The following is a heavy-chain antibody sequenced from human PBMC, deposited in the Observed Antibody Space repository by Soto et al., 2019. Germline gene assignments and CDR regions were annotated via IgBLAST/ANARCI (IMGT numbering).Heavy chain of an antibody. CDR1: GFTFSSYG. Sequence: QVQLVESGGGVVQPGRSLRLSCAASGFTFSSYGMHWVRQAPGKGLEWVAVISYDGSNKYYADSVKGRFTISRDNSKNTLYLQMNSRRAEDTAVYYCAKDQGITGPKVRGMDVWGQGTTVTVSS. V-gene: IGHV3-30*18. CDR3: AKDQGITGPKVRGMDV. CDR2: ISYDGSNK. J-gene: IGHJ6*02. D-gene: IGHD1-7*01.